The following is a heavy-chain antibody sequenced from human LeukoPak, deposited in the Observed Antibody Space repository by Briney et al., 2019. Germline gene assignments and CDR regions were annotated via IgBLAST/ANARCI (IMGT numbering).Heavy chain of an antibody. CDR2: INPSGGST. D-gene: IGHD3-22*01. CDR1: GYTFTSYY. J-gene: IGHJ3*02. Sequence: GASVKVSFKASGYTFTSYYMHWVRQAPGQGLEWMGIINPSGGSTSYAQKFHGRVTMTRDTSTSKVYMELSSLRSEDTAVYYCAREHYYDSSGRGAFDIWGQGTMVTVSS. V-gene: IGHV1-46*01. CDR3: AREHYYDSSGRGAFDI.